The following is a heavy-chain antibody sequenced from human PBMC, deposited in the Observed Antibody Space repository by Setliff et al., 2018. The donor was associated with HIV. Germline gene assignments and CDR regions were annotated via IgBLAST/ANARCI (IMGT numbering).Heavy chain of an antibody. J-gene: IGHJ4*02. D-gene: IGHD3-3*01. CDR3: ARLRPTAFFDY. V-gene: IGHV1-18*01. CDR2: ISAYNGNT. Sequence: ASVKVSCKASGYTFTSYGISWVRQAPGQGLEWMGWISAYNGNTNYAQKFQGRVTMTRDTSTSTVYMELSSLRSDDTAVYYCARLRPTAFFDYWGQGTLVTVSS. CDR1: GYTFTSYG.